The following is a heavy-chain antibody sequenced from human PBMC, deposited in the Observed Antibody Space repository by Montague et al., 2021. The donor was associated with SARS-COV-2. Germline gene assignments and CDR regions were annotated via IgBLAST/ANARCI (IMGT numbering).Heavy chain of an antibody. J-gene: IGHJ5*02. CDR3: ARSQHCGGGRCYSLSWFDP. V-gene: IGHV6-1*01. CDR2: TYYRSQWYN. CDR1: GDSVSSNRAA. D-gene: IGHD2-15*01. Sequence: CAISGDSVSSNRAAWDWIRQSPSRGREWLGRTYYRSQWYNDYAVSVGSRIAINPDTSKNHFSLQLDSVTPEDTAVYYCARSQHCGGGRCYSLSWFDPWGQGTLVIVSS.